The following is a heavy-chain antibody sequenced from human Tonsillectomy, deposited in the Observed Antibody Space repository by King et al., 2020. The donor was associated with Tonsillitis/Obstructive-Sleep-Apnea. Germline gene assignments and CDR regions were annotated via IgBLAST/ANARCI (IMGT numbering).Heavy chain of an antibody. CDR2: IKQDGSEK. Sequence: QLVESGGGLVQSGGSLRLSCAASGFTFSLYWMSWVRQAPGKGLEWVVNIKQDGSEKHYVDSVKGRFTISRDNAKNSLSLQLNSLRAEDTAVYYCAREGGRGMGFDYWGQGTLVTVSS. CDR1: GFTFSLYW. V-gene: IGHV3-7*01. D-gene: IGHD3-16*01. CDR3: AREGGRGMGFDY. J-gene: IGHJ4*02.